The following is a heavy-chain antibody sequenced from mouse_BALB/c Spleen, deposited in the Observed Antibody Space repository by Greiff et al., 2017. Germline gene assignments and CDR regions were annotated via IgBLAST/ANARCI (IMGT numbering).Heavy chain of an antibody. CDR2: IRLKSNNYAT. V-gene: IGHV6-6*02. J-gene: IGHJ3*01. D-gene: IGHD1-1*01. Sequence: DVKLQESGGGLVQPGGSMKLSCVASGFTFSNYWMNWVRQSPEKGLEWVAEIRLKSNNYATHYAESVKGRFTISRDDYKSSVYLQMNKVRAEDTGMYDGTRDNGSRFFADWGQGNLGTVAA. CDR3: TRDNGSRFFAD. CDR1: GFTFSNYW.